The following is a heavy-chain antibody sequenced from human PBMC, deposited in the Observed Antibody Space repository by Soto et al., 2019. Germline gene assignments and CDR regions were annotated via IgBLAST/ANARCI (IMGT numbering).Heavy chain of an antibody. CDR1: GFTFSDYY. CDR2: ISSSGSTI. J-gene: IGHJ4*02. V-gene: IGHV3-11*01. D-gene: IGHD3-16*02. Sequence: QVQLVESGGGLVKPGGSLRLSCAASGFTFSDYYMNWIRQAPGKGLEWVSYISSSGSTIYYADSVKGRFTISRDNAKNSLYLQMNSLRAEDTAVYYCAGGPYDYVWGSNPPHFDYWGQGTLVTVSS. CDR3: AGGPYDYVWGSNPPHFDY.